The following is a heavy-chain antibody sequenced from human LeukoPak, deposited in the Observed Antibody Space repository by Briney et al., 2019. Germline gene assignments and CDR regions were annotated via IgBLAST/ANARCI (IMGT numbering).Heavy chain of an antibody. V-gene: IGHV3-13*01. J-gene: IGHJ6*02. Sequence: GGSLRLSCAGFGFTFSSYDMHWVRQATGRGLEWVSAVGTAGDTFYPGSVKGRFTISRENAKNSFYLQMNSLTAGDTAVYYCARDGPYGLGTCYNGMDVWGQGTTVTVSS. CDR1: GFTFSSYD. CDR2: VGTAGDT. D-gene: IGHD3-10*01. CDR3: ARDGPYGLGTCYNGMDV.